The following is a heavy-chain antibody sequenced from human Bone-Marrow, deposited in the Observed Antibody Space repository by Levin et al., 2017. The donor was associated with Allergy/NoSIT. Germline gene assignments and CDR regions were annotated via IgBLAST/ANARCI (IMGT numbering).Heavy chain of an antibody. J-gene: IGHJ4*02. Sequence: LSLTCAASGFTVSSNYMSWVRQAPGKGLEWVSVIYSGGSTYYADSVKGRFTISRDNSKNTLYLQMNSLRAEDTAVYYCARQTFDTAMANWGQGTLVTVSS. V-gene: IGHV3-53*01. CDR3: ARQTFDTAMAN. CDR2: IYSGGST. D-gene: IGHD5-18*01. CDR1: GFTVSSNY.